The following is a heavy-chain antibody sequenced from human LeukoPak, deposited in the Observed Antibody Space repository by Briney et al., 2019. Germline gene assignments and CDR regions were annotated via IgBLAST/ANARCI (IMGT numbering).Heavy chain of an antibody. CDR2: IYYSGST. V-gene: IGHV4-59*12. CDR3: ARSGNYFDY. J-gene: IGHJ4*02. D-gene: IGHD3-10*01. Sequence: SETLSLTCTVSGGSISSYYWSWIRQPPGKGLEWIGYIYYSGSTNYNPSLKSRVTISVDTSKNQFSLKLSSVTAADTAVYYCARSGNYFDYWGQRTLVTVSS. CDR1: GGSISSYY.